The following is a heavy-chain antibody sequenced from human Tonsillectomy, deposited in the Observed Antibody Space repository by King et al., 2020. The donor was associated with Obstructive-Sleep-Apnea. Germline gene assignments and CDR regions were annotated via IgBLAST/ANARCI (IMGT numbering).Heavy chain of an antibody. D-gene: IGHD2-21*01. CDR1: GGSISTSFY. Sequence: HLQLQESGPGLVKPSETLSLTCTVSGGSISTSFYWTWIRQPPGKGLEWIGSIYYSGSTYYNPSLKSRVSISVDTSKNQFSLNLRSVTAADTAVYYCARGPSLGEENDYWGQGTLVTVSS. V-gene: IGHV4-39*07. CDR3: ARGPSLGEENDY. CDR2: IYYSGST. J-gene: IGHJ4*02.